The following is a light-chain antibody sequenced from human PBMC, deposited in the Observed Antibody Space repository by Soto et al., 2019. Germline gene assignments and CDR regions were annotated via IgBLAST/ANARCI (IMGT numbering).Light chain of an antibody. CDR3: SSYTSSSTLDV. V-gene: IGLV2-14*01. J-gene: IGLJ1*01. Sequence: QSALTQPASVSGSPGQSSTISCTGTSSDVGGYNYVSWYQQHPGKAPKLMIYEVSNRPSGVSNRFSGSKSGNTASLTISGLQAEDEADSYCSSYTSSSTLDVFGTGTKLTVL. CDR1: SSDVGGYNY. CDR2: EVS.